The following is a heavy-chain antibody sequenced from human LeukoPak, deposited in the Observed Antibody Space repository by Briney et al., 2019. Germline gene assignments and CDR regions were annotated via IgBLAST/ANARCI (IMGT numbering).Heavy chain of an antibody. CDR1: GFTFSSYA. CDR3: AKGSGYNYAPFDY. J-gene: IGHJ4*02. CDR2: ISGSGGST. Sequence: PGGPLRLSCAASGFTFSSYAMSWVRQAPGKGLEWVSAISGSGGSTYYADSVKGRFTISRDNSKNTLYLQMNSLRAEDTAVYYCAKGSGYNYAPFDYWGQGTLVTVSS. V-gene: IGHV3-23*01. D-gene: IGHD5-24*01.